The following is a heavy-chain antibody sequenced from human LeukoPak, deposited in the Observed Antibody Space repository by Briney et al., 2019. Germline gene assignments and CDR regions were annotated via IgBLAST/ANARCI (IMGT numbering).Heavy chain of an antibody. CDR1: GFTFSSYA. J-gene: IGHJ6*03. Sequence: PGGSLRLSCAASGFTFSSYAMSWVRQAPGKGLEWVSAISGSGGSTYYADSVKGRFTISRDNAKNSLYLQMNSLRAEDTAVYYCARETIRYFDWLSETGYYMDVWGKGTTVTVSS. V-gene: IGHV3-23*01. CDR2: ISGSGGST. CDR3: ARETIRYFDWLSETGYYMDV. D-gene: IGHD3-9*01.